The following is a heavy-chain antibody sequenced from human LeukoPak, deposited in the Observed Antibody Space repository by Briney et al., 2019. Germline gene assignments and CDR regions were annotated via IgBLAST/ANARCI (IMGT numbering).Heavy chain of an antibody. Sequence: GGSLRLSCAASGFTFSSYSMNWVRLAPGKGLEWVSSISSSSSYIYYADSVKGRFTISRDNAKNSLYLQMNSLRAEDTAVYYCARDAGSLYGSGSYTGFDPWGQGTLVTVSS. CDR2: ISSSSSYI. J-gene: IGHJ5*02. V-gene: IGHV3-21*01. CDR3: ARDAGSLYGSGSYTGFDP. D-gene: IGHD3-10*01. CDR1: GFTFSSYS.